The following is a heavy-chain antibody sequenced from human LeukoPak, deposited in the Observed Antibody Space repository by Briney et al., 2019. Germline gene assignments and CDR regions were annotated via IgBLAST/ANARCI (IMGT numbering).Heavy chain of an antibody. J-gene: IGHJ4*02. CDR1: GFTFSSYG. CDR3: ANVGPRYRGIAAA. CDR2: IRYDGSNK. V-gene: IGHV3-30*02. Sequence: AGGSLRLSCAASGFTFSSYGMHWVRQAPGKGLEWVAFIRYDGSNKYYADSVKGRFTISRDNSKNTLYLQMNSLRAEDTAVYYCANVGPRYRGIAAAWGQGTLVTVSS. D-gene: IGHD6-13*01.